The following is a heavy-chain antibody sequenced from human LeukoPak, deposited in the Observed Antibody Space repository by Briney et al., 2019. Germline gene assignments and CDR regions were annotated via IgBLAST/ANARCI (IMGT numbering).Heavy chain of an antibody. D-gene: IGHD4-17*01. V-gene: IGHV3-72*01. CDR2: TRNKANSYTT. J-gene: IGHJ4*02. Sequence: GGSLRLSCAASGFTFSSYGMHWVRQAPGKGLEWVGRTRNKANSYTTEYAASVKGRFTISRDDSKNSLYLQMNSLRTEDTAVYYCARAGDYYSTGDCWGQGVLVTVSS. CDR3: ARAGDYYSTGDC. CDR1: GFTFSSYG.